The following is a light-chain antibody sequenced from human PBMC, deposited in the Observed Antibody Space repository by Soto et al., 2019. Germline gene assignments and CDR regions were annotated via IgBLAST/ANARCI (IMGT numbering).Light chain of an antibody. CDR1: QSISSW. Sequence: IQVTQSPATLSASLGDRVTITCRASQSISSWLAWSQQKPGTAPKLLIYKASSLQSGVQSRFSGSRSGTEFTLTISSLQPEDFASYYCLQDYGDSWTFGQGTKV. CDR2: KAS. V-gene: IGKV1-5*03. CDR3: LQDYGDSWT. J-gene: IGKJ1*01.